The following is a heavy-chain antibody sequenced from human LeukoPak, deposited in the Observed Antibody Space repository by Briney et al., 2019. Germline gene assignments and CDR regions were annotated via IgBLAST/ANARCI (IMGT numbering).Heavy chain of an antibody. J-gene: IGHJ6*02. CDR1: GFTFSSYA. D-gene: IGHD3-22*01. Sequence: GGSLRLSCAASGFTFSSYAMHWVRQAPGKGLEWVAVISYDGSNKYYADSVKGRFTISRDNSKNTLYLQMNSLRAEDTAVYYCASSRGYYDSSGYFFYYYGMDVWGQGTTVTVSS. V-gene: IGHV3-30-3*01. CDR3: ASSRGYYDSSGYFFYYYGMDV. CDR2: ISYDGSNK.